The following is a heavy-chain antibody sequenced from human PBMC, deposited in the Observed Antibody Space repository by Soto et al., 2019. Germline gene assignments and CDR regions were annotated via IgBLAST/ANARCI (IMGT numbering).Heavy chain of an antibody. CDR3: AKGRSLWGYYYYGMDV. Sequence: EVQLLESGGGLVQPGGSLRLSCAASGFTFSSYAMSWVRQAPGKGLEWVSAISGTGGSTYYADSVKGRFTISRDNSKNXLYLQMNSLRAEDTAVYYCAKGRSLWGYYYYGMDVWGQGTTVTVSS. D-gene: IGHD7-27*01. CDR2: ISGTGGST. V-gene: IGHV3-23*01. CDR1: GFTFSSYA. J-gene: IGHJ6*02.